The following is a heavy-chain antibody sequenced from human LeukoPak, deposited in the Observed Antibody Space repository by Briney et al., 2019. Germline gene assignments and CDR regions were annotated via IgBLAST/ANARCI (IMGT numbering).Heavy chain of an antibody. CDR2: VSGSGDST. Sequence: PGGSLRLSCAASGFTFSSYAMSWARQAPGKGLEWVSTVSGSGDSTWYADSVKGRFTISRDNSKSTLYLQMNSLRAEDTAVYYCAKGVAVASPYYFDYWGQGTLVTVSS. V-gene: IGHV3-23*01. CDR3: AKGVAVASPYYFDY. CDR1: GFTFSSYA. D-gene: IGHD6-19*01. J-gene: IGHJ4*02.